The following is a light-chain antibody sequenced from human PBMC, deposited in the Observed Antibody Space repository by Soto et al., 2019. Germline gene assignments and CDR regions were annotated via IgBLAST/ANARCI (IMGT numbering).Light chain of an antibody. CDR3: MQALQTPT. V-gene: IGKV2-28*01. CDR1: QSLLHSNGYNY. J-gene: IGKJ4*01. CDR2: LGS. Sequence: EIGLTQSPPSLPVTPGEPASIACRSSQSLLHSNGYNYLDWYLQKPGQSPQPLIFLGSNRASGVPDRFSGSGSGTDFTLKISRVEAEDVGVYYCMQALQTPTFGGGTKVEIK.